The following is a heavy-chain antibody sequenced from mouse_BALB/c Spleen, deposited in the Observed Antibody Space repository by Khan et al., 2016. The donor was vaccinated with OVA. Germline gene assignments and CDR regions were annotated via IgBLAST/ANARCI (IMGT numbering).Heavy chain of an antibody. J-gene: IGHJ3*01. CDR2: IWSGGST. V-gene: IGHV2-2*02. Sequence: QVRLQQSGPGLVQPSQSLSITCTVSGFSLTTYGVHWVRQSPEKGLEWLGVIWSGGSTDYNAAFISRLSISKDISKSQVFFKMNSLQVNDTAIYYCARNYDYDEGRAYGGQGTLVTVSA. D-gene: IGHD2-4*01. CDR3: ARNYDYDEGRAY. CDR1: GFSLTTYG.